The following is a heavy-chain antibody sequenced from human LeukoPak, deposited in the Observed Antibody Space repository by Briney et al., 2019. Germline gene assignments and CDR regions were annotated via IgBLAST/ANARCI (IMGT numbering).Heavy chain of an antibody. V-gene: IGHV3-21*06. D-gene: IGHD1-26*01. CDR1: GFTFSSYW. J-gene: IGHJ4*02. CDR3: ARDVPLMGASKTRYFDY. Sequence: GGSLRLSCAASGFTFSSYWMNWARQAPGKGLEWVAAIGGSGTNTYYADSLRGRFTISRDNAKNSLYLQMSSLRAEDTAIYYCARDVPLMGASKTRYFDYWGQGTLVTVSS. CDR2: IGGSGTNT.